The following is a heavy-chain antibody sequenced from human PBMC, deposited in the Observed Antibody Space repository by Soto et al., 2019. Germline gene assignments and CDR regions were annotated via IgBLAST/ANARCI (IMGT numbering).Heavy chain of an antibody. CDR1: GYSFSSYA. CDR3: AKDRERDAWYEDY. J-gene: IGHJ4*02. V-gene: IGHV3-23*01. CDR2: ISGSDGST. D-gene: IGHD6-13*01. Sequence: RRLSCVASGYSFSSYAMSWVRQAPGKGLEWVSVISGSDGSTYYADSVKGRFTISRDNSKNTLYLQMNSLRAEDTAVYYCAKDRERDAWYEDYWGQGTMVTVSS.